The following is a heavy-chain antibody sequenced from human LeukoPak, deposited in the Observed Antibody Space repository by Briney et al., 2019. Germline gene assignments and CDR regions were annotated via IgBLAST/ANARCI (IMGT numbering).Heavy chain of an antibody. CDR1: GGSISSSSYY. V-gene: IGHV4-39*07. Sequence: SETLSLTCIVSGGSISSSSYYWGWIRQPPGKGLEWIGSIYYSGSTYYNPSLKSRVTISVDTSKNQFSLKLSSVTAADTAVYYCARVLRTYYYDSSGYYNNWFDPWGQGTLVTVSS. J-gene: IGHJ5*02. CDR2: IYYSGST. D-gene: IGHD3-22*01. CDR3: ARVLRTYYYDSSGYYNNWFDP.